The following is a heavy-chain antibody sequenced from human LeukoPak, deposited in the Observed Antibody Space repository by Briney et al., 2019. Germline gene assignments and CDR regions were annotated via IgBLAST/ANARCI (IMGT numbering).Heavy chain of an antibody. CDR2: IISSGSTI. D-gene: IGHD3-22*01. CDR1: GFTFSSYE. V-gene: IGHV3-48*03. Sequence: GGSLRLSCAASGFTFSSYEMNWVRQAPGKGLEWVSYIISSGSTIYYADSVEGRFTISRDNAKNSLYLQMNSLRAEDTAVYYCARENYYDSSGYGMDVWGQGTTVTVSS. CDR3: ARENYYDSSGYGMDV. J-gene: IGHJ6*02.